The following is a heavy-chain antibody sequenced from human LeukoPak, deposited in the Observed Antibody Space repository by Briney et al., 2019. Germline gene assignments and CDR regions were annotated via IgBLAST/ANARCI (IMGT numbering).Heavy chain of an antibody. CDR1: GGTFSSYT. Sequence: GASVKVSSKASGGTFSSYTISWVRQAPGQGLECMGRIIPILGIANYAQKFQGRVTITADKSTSTAYMELSSLRSEDTAVYYCARALRSAAIDYWGQGTLVTVSS. CDR3: ARALRSAAIDY. CDR2: IIPILGIA. V-gene: IGHV1-69*02. J-gene: IGHJ4*02. D-gene: IGHD2-15*01.